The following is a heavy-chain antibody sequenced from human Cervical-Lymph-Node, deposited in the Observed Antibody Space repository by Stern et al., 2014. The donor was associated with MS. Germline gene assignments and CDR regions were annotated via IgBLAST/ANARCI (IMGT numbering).Heavy chain of an antibody. J-gene: IGHJ4*02. Sequence: VQLEESGGGWVQPGTSLRLSCEASGFTFEDYVMHWVRQAPGKGLEWVSGISWNSGNIDYADSVKGRFTISRDNAKNSLYLQMNSLRVEDTAFYYCSKETYPYYFDYWGQGTLVTVSP. CDR2: ISWNSGNI. CDR1: GFTFEDYV. V-gene: IGHV3-9*01. CDR3: SKETYPYYFDY. D-gene: IGHD2-2*02.